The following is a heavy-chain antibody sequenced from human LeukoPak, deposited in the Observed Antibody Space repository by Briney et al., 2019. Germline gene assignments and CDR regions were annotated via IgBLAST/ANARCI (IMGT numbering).Heavy chain of an antibody. CDR3: ARPYCSSTSCYAPHFDY. V-gene: IGHV3-48*03. CDR2: ISSSGSTI. J-gene: IGHJ4*02. Sequence: GGSLRLSCAASGFTFSSYEMNWVRRAPGKGLEWVSYISSSGSTIYYADSVKGRFTISRDNAKNSLYLQMNSLRAEDTAAYYCARPYCSSTSCYAPHFDYWGQGTLVTVSS. D-gene: IGHD2-2*01. CDR1: GFTFSSYE.